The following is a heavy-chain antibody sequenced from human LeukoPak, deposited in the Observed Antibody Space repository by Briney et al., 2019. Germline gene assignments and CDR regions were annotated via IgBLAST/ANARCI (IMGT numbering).Heavy chain of an antibody. CDR3: AKGTEYGSGRTLSAITDPKHY. D-gene: IGHD3-10*01. CDR2: ISGSGGST. J-gene: IGHJ4*02. V-gene: IGHV3-23*01. Sequence: GGSLRLSCAASGFTFSSYAMSWVRQAPGKGLEWVSAISGSGGSTYYADSVKGRFTISRDNSKNTLYLQMNSLRAEDTAVYYCAKGTEYGSGRTLSAITDPKHYWGQGTLVTVSS. CDR1: GFTFSSYA.